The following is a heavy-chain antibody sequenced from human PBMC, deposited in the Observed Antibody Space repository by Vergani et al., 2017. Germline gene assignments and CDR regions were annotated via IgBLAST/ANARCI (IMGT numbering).Heavy chain of an antibody. CDR1: GGSFSGYY. CDR2: INHSGST. V-gene: IGHV4-34*01. J-gene: IGHJ4*02. D-gene: IGHD1-1*01. CDR3: ARTYNGNVEDY. Sequence: QVQLQQWGAGLLKPSETLSLTCAVYGGSFSGYYWSWIRKPPGKGLEWIGEINHSGSTNYNPSLKSRVTISVDTSKNQFSLKLSAVTAGDTAVYYCARTYNGNVEDYWGQGTLVTVSS.